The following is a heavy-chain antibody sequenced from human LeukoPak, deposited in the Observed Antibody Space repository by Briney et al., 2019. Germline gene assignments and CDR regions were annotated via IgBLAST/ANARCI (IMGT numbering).Heavy chain of an antibody. V-gene: IGHV3-21*01. CDR2: MTGDGAKT. CDR3: AELGITMIGGV. Sequence: GGSLRLSCAASGFTFSSYSMNWVRQAPGKGLEWVSAMTGDGAKTYYADSVKGRFTISRDNAKNSLYLQMNSLRAEDTAVYYCAELGITMIGGVWGKGTTVTISS. J-gene: IGHJ6*04. D-gene: IGHD3-10*02. CDR1: GFTFSSYS.